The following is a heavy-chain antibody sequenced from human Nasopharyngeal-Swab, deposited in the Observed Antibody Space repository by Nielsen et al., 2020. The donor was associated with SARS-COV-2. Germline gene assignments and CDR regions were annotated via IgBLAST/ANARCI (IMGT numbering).Heavy chain of an antibody. CDR2: INHSGST. D-gene: IGHD6-13*01. J-gene: IGHJ4*02. CDR3: ARYYAGYSSSWYYFDY. V-gene: IGHV4-34*01. Sequence: PGKGLEWIGEINHSGSTNYNPSLKSRVTISVDTSKNHFSLKLSSLTAADTAVYYCARYYAGYSSSWYYFDYWGQGTLVTVSS.